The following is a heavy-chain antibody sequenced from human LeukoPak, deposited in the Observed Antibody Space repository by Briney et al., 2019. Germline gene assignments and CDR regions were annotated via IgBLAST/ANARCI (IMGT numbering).Heavy chain of an antibody. V-gene: IGHV3-23*01. J-gene: IGHJ6*03. CDR2: ISGSGSGT. CDR3: ATHGSAHYYMDV. Sequence: GGSLRLSCAASGFTFSSYSMLWVRQAPGKGLEWVSGISGSGSGTYYADSVKGRFTISRDNSKNTLHLQMNSLRAEDTAVYYCATHGSAHYYMDVWGKGTTVTISS. CDR1: GFTFSSYS. D-gene: IGHD2-2*03.